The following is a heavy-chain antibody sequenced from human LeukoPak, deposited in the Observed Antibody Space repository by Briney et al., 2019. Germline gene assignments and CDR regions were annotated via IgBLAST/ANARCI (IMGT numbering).Heavy chain of an antibody. J-gene: IGHJ3*02. CDR1: GYTFTSYA. D-gene: IGHD3-10*02. Sequence: GASVKVSCKASGYTFTSYAMHWVRQAPGQRLEWMGWINAGNGNTKYSQKFQGRVTITRDTSASTAYMELSSLRSEDTAVYYCARDYVRGVIGAFDIWGQGTMVTVSS. CDR3: ARDYVRGVIGAFDI. CDR2: INAGNGNT. V-gene: IGHV1-3*01.